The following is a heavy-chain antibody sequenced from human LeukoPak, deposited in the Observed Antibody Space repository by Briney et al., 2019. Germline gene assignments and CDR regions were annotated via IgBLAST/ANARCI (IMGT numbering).Heavy chain of an antibody. CDR3: ARDGGIAAADTYYYYYMDV. D-gene: IGHD6-13*01. V-gene: IGHV3-30*03. CDR1: GLTFSSYS. CDR2: ISYDGSNK. Sequence: GGSLRLSCAVSGLTFSSYSMNWVRQAPGKGLEWVAVISYDGSNKYYADSVKGRFTISRDNSKNTLYLQMNSLRAEDTAVYYCARDGGIAAADTYYYYYMDVWGKGTTVTVSS. J-gene: IGHJ6*03.